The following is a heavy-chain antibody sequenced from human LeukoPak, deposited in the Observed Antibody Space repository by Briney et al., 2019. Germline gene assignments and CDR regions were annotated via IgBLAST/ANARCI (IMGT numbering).Heavy chain of an antibody. CDR2: IYPGDSDT. V-gene: IGHV5-51*01. CDR3: VRLLAVAGNGGFDY. Sequence: GESLKSSCKGSGYSFTSYWIGWVRQMPGKGLEWMGIIYPGDSDTRYSPSFQGQVTISDDKSISTAYLQWSSLKASDTAMYYCVRLLAVAGNGGFDYWGRGTLVTVSS. CDR1: GYSFTSYW. J-gene: IGHJ4*02. D-gene: IGHD6-19*01.